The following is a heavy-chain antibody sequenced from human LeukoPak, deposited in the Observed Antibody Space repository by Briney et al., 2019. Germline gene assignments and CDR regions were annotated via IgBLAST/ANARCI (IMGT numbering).Heavy chain of an antibody. V-gene: IGHV1-69*04. J-gene: IGHJ4*02. CDR3: ARSGYYDSSGYPFDY. Sequence: SVKVSCKASGGTFSSYAISWVRQAPGQGLEWMGRIIPIFGIANYAQKSQGRVTITADKSTSTAYMELSSLRSEDTAVYYCARSGYYDSSGYPFDYWGQGTLVTVSS. CDR2: IIPIFGIA. CDR1: GGTFSSYA. D-gene: IGHD3-22*01.